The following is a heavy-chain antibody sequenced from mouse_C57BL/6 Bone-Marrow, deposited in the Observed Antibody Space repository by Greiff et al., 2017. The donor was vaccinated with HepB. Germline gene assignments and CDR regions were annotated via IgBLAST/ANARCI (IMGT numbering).Heavy chain of an antibody. CDR3: ARHPAGYFDV. CDR2: ISNLAYSI. V-gene: IGHV5-15*01. J-gene: IGHJ1*03. Sequence: EVQLVESGGGLVQPGGSLKLSCAASGFTFSDYGMAWVRQAPRKGPEWVAFISNLAYSIYYADTVTGRFTISRENAKNTLYLEMSSLRSEDTAMYYCARHPAGYFDVWGTRTTVTVSS. CDR1: GFTFSDYG.